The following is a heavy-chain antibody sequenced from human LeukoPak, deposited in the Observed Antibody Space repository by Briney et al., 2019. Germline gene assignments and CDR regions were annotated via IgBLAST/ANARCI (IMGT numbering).Heavy chain of an antibody. CDR2: ISSSSSYI. V-gene: IGHV3-21*01. J-gene: IGHJ4*02. Sequence: GGSQRLSCAASGFTFSSYSMNWVRQAPGKGLEWVSSISSSSSYIYYADSVKGRFTISRDNAKNSLYLQMNSLRAEDTAVYYCARDLTGDTASWGQGTLVTVSS. D-gene: IGHD5-18*01. CDR1: GFTFSSYS. CDR3: ARDLTGDTAS.